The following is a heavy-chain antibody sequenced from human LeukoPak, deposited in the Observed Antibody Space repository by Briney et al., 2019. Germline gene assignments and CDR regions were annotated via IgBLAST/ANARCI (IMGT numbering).Heavy chain of an antibody. J-gene: IGHJ4*02. Sequence: PSETLSLTCTVPVGSISSSSDSWGWIRQPPGKGLEWIGSIYYSGSTYYNPSLKSRLTISVDTSKNQFSLKLSSVTAADTAVYYCARQSYLAGAGPPSDYWGQGTLVTVSS. CDR1: VGSISSSSDS. CDR2: IYYSGST. D-gene: IGHD6-19*01. V-gene: IGHV4-39*01. CDR3: ARQSYLAGAGPPSDY.